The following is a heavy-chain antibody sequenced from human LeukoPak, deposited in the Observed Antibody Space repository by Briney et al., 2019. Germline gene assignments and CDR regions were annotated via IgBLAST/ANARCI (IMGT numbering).Heavy chain of an antibody. CDR3: ARPREPYCSSTSCYYVD. V-gene: IGHV4-39*01. Sequence: SETLSLTCTVSGGSISSSSYYWGWIRQPPGKGLEGIGSIYYSGSTYYNPSLKSRVTISVDTSKHQFSLKLSSVTAADTAVYYCARPREPYCSSTSCYYVDWGQGTLVTVSS. D-gene: IGHD2-2*01. CDR1: GGSISSSSYY. J-gene: IGHJ4*02. CDR2: IYYSGST.